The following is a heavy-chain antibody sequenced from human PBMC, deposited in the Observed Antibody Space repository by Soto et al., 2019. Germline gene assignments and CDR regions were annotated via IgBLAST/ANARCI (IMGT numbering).Heavy chain of an antibody. Sequence: QVQLVQSGAEVKKPGSSVKVSCKASGGTFSSYTMTWERQAPGQGPEWMGGIIPIFGTTNYAQRFQGRITITADVSTSTAYMELISLTSEDTAVYYCAREGAGMAATFDPWGQGTLVTVSS. CDR2: IIPIFGTT. D-gene: IGHD1-1*01. V-gene: IGHV1-69*01. J-gene: IGHJ5*02. CDR3: AREGAGMAATFDP. CDR1: GGTFSSYT.